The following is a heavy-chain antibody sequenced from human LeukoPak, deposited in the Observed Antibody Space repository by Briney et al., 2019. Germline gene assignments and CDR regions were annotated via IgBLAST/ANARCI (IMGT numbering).Heavy chain of an antibody. CDR1: GYRLTNYW. J-gene: IGHJ4*02. Sequence: ESLKISCKGSGYRLTNYWIGWVRQMPGKGLEWMGIIYPGDSETRYSPSFQGQVTISADKSISTAYLQWSSLKASDTAMYYCARRRDLYSGSYYPFDYWGQGTLVTVSS. CDR2: IYPGDSET. CDR3: ARRRDLYSGSYYPFDY. V-gene: IGHV5-51*01. D-gene: IGHD1-26*01.